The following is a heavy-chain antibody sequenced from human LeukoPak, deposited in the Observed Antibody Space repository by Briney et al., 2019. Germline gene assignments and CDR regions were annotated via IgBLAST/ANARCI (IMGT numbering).Heavy chain of an antibody. J-gene: IGHJ5*02. CDR1: GYTFTTYY. V-gene: IGHV1-46*01. CDR2: INPSGGST. CDR3: AREGGSSYYGSGSRNNWFDP. Sequence: ASVKVSCKASGYTFTTYYMHWVRQAPGQGLEWMGIINPSGGSTTYAQKFQGRVTITRDTSTSTAYMEVSSLRSEDTAVYYCAREGGSSYYGSGSRNNWFDPWGQGTLVTVSS. D-gene: IGHD3-10*01.